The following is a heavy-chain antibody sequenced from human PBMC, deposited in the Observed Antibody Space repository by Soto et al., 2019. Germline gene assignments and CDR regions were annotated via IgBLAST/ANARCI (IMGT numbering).Heavy chain of an antibody. CDR2: ISGSGGST. Sequence: GSLRLSGAASGFTFSNYAMSWVRQAPGKGLKWVSAISGSGGSTYYADSVKGRFTISRDNSKNTLYLQMNSLRAEDTAVYYCERSLAAARWFFDYWGHGTLVTVSS. CDR3: ERSLAAARWFFDY. J-gene: IGHJ4*01. D-gene: IGHD6-13*01. V-gene: IGHV3-23*01. CDR1: GFTFSNYA.